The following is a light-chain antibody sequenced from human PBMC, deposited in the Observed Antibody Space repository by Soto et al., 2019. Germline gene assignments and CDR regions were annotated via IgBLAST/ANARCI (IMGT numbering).Light chain of an antibody. CDR2: EVS. V-gene: IGLV2-23*02. J-gene: IGLJ1*01. CDR1: SSDVGNYNF. CDR3: CSYAGSSASI. Sequence: QSALTQPASVSGSPGQSITISCTGTSSDVGNYNFVSWYQQYPGKAPKLMIYEVSKRPSGVSDRFSGSQSGNTASLTISGLQAEDEGDYYCCSYAGSSASIFGTGAKLTVL.